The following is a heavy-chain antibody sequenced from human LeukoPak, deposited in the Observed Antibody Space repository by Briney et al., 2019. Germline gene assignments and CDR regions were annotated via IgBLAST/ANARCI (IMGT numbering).Heavy chain of an antibody. V-gene: IGHV1-2*02. D-gene: IGHD3-3*01. Sequence: GASVKVSCKASGYTFTGYYMHWVRQAPGQGLEWMGWINPNSGGTNYAQKFQGRVTMTRDTSISTAYMELSRLRSDDTAVYYCARARFLEWLPNFDYWGQGTLVTVSS. CDR1: GYTFTGYY. J-gene: IGHJ4*02. CDR3: ARARFLEWLPNFDY. CDR2: INPNSGGT.